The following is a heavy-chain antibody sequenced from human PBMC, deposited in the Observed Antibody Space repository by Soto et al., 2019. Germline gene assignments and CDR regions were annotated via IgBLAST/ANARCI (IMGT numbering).Heavy chain of an antibody. Sequence: GESLKISCVASGFSFSDAWMNWARQAPGKGPEWIGRIKSKSDGGTADYAAPLIGRSTISRDDSKSTLYLQMSSLTIEDTGVYYCSAGPRWGQGTLVTVSS. CDR2: IKSKSDGGTA. V-gene: IGHV3-15*01. CDR3: SAGPR. CDR1: GFSFSDAW. J-gene: IGHJ4*02.